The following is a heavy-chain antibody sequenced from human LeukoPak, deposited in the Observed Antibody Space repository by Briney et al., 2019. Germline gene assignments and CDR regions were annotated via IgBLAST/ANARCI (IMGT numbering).Heavy chain of an antibody. CDR2: ISAYNGNT. CDR3: ARVRGSILKLRLGELSLGY. D-gene: IGHD3-16*02. J-gene: IGHJ4*02. Sequence: EASVKLSRNASGYTFTIYGISWVRQAPAQGLEWMGWISAYNGNTNYAQKLQGRVTMTTDTSTSTDYMELRSLRADDTAVYYCARVRGSILKLRLGELSLGYWGQGTLVTVSS. CDR1: GYTFTIYG. V-gene: IGHV1-18*01.